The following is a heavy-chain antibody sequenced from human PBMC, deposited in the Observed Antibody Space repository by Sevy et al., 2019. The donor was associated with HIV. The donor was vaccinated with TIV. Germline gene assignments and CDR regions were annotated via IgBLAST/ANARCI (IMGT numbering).Heavy chain of an antibody. D-gene: IGHD3-9*01. CDR1: GFTFDDYA. CDR3: AKDSTGMYFDWLLPDY. J-gene: IGHJ4*02. CDR2: ISWNSGSI. V-gene: IGHV3-9*01. Sequence: GGSLRLSCAASGFTFDDYAMHWVRQAPGKGLEWVSGISWNSGSIGYAYSVKGRFTISRDNAKNSLYLQMNSLRAEDTALYYCAKDSTGMYFDWLLPDYWGQGTLVTVSS.